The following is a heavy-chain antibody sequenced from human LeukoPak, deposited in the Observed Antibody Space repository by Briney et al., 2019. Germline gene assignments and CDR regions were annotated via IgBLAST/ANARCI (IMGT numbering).Heavy chain of an antibody. V-gene: IGHV3-48*04. CDR1: GFIFSSYN. CDR2: ISSSGSTI. J-gene: IGHJ6*02. D-gene: IGHD2-15*01. Sequence: PGGSLRLSCAASGFIFSSYNMNWVRQAPGKGLEWVSYISSSGSTIYYADSVKGRFTISRDNAKNSLYLQMHSLRAEDTAVYYCAKMFSHISGGLWGAGRLNYGMDVWGQGTTVTVSS. CDR3: AKMFSHISGGLWGAGRLNYGMDV.